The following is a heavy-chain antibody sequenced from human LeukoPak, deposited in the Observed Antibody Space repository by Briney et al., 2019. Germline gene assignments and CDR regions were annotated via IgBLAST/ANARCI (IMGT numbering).Heavy chain of an antibody. CDR2: INAGNGNT. J-gene: IGHJ2*01. D-gene: IGHD3-10*01. CDR1: GYTFTTYA. V-gene: IGHV1-3*01. CDR3: VRDHSSGSGSYYNVGDRFREDWYLDL. Sequence: ASVKVSCKASGYTFTTYAIHWVRQAPGQRLEWMGWINAGNGNTKYSQKFQGRVTITRDTSASTAYMELSSLRSEDTAVYYCVRDHSSGSGSYYNVGDRFREDWYLDLWGRGTLVTVSS.